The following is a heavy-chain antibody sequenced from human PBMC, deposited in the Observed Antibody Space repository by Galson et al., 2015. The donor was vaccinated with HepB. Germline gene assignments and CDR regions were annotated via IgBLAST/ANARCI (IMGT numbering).Heavy chain of an antibody. V-gene: IGHV3-30*18. CDR2: ISYDGSNK. J-gene: IGHJ4*02. Sequence: SLRLACAASGFTGSNYGMHWVRQAPGKGLEWVSVISYDGSNKYYADSVKGRFTISRDNAKNTLYLQMNGLRAEDTALYYCAKDPYLYSALAGTMAGFDYWGQGTLVTVSS. D-gene: IGHD6-19*01. CDR3: AKDPYLYSALAGTMAGFDY. CDR1: GFTGSNYG.